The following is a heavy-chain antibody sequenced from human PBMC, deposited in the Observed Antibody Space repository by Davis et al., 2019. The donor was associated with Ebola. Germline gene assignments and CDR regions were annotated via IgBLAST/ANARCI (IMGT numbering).Heavy chain of an antibody. Sequence: PSETLSLTCTVSGDSITSGSYYWSWIRQPAGKGLEWVGQIYASGGTNYNPSLKSRVTISVDTSKNQFSLKLSSVTAADTAVYYCAREREPDWYFDLWGRGTLVSVSS. V-gene: IGHV4-61*09. CDR3: AREREPDWYFDL. CDR1: GDSITSGSYY. J-gene: IGHJ2*01. CDR2: IYASGGT. D-gene: IGHD1-14*01.